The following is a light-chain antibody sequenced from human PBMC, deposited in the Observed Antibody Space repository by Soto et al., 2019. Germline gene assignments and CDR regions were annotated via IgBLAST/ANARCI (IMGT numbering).Light chain of an antibody. J-gene: IGKJ1*01. CDR2: DAS. Sequence: EIVLTQSPGTLSLSPGERATLYCRASQSVSSNYLAWYQHRPCQAPRLLIYDASSRATGIPDRFSGSGSGTSFTLTISRLELEDFAVYYGQQYCNSPRTFGQGTNVEIK. CDR1: QSVSSNY. CDR3: QQYCNSPRT. V-gene: IGKV3-20*01.